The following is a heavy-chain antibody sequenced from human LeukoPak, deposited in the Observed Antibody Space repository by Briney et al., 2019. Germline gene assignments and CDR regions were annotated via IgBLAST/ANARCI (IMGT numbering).Heavy chain of an antibody. D-gene: IGHD3-22*01. CDR1: GGSISSSSYY. J-gene: IGHJ4*02. CDR3: ARHSRDYYDSSGPGHFDY. Sequence: SETLFLTCTVSGGSISSSSYYWGWIRQPPGKGLEWIGSIYYSGSTYYNPSLKSRVTISVDTSKNQFSLKLSSVTAADTAVYYCARHSRDYYDSSGPGHFDYWGQGTLVTVSS. CDR2: IYYSGST. V-gene: IGHV4-39*01.